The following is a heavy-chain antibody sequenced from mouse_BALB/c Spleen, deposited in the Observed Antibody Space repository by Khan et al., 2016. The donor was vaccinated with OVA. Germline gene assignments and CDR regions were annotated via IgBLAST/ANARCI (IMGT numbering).Heavy chain of an antibody. V-gene: IGHV5-4*02. J-gene: IGHJ3*01. CDR2: ISDGGTST. D-gene: IGHD2-3*01. CDR3: VRAGDGAFAY. CDR1: GFTFSDYY. Sequence: EVELVESGGGLVKPGGSLKLSCAASGFTFSDYYMYWVRQTPEKRLEWVATISDGGTSTYYPDSVKGRFTFSRDNAKNSLYLHMSSLTSEDTAIFYCVRAGDGAFAYWGQGTLVTVSA.